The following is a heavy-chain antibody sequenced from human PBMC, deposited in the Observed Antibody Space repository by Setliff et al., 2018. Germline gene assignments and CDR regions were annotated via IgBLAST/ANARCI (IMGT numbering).Heavy chain of an antibody. J-gene: IGHJ4*01. D-gene: IGHD3-3*01. CDR1: VDLILDHW. Sequence: SETLSLTCSVSVDLILDHWWTWIRQPAGKGLEWIGQVYSDGNTKYNPSLSNRVTISVDRSSNQFSLELSSVNAADTAVYYCARAREGGFLEWAPFDLWGRGMQVTSPQ. CDR2: VYSDGNT. V-gene: IGHV4-4*07. CDR3: ARAREGGFLEWAPFDL.